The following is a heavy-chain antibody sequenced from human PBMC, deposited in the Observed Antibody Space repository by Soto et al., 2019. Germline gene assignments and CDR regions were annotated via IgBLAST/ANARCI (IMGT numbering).Heavy chain of an antibody. Sequence: EVHLLESGGGLVQPGGSLRVSCVASGFTYSTYAMSWVRQAPGKGLEWVSTVTGSGSSTYYADSVKGRFTISRDNSKDTLYLQMDSLRVEDTAVYYCLVTTTRDVSFWFGPWGQGTLVTVSS. CDR1: GFTYSTYA. J-gene: IGHJ5*02. CDR3: LVTTTRDVSFWFGP. D-gene: IGHD5-12*01. CDR2: VTGSGSST. V-gene: IGHV3-23*01.